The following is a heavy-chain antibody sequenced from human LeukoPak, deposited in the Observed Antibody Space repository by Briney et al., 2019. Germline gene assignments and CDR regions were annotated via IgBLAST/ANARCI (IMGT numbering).Heavy chain of an antibody. CDR2: ISGSGDYT. J-gene: IGHJ4*02. CDR3: AKTFGDALFAY. V-gene: IGHV3-23*01. D-gene: IGHD3-10*01. CDR1: GFTFSIYA. Sequence: GGSLRLSCAASGFTFSIYAMSWVRQAPGKGLEWVSAISGSGDYTYYADSVKGRFTISRDNSKNTLYLQMNSLRAEDTAVYYCAKTFGDALFAYWGQGTLVTLSS.